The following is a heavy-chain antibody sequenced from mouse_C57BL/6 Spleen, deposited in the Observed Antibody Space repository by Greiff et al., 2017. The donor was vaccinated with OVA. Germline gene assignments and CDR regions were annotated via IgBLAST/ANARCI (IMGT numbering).Heavy chain of an antibody. Sequence: VQLQQPGAELVKPGASVKMSCKASGYTFTSYWITWLKQRPGQGLEWIGDIYPGSGSTNYNEKFKSTATLTVDTSSSTAYMQLSSLTSEDSAVYYCARRWIYYDYTYWGQGTLVTVSA. D-gene: IGHD2-4*01. CDR3: ARRWIYYDYTY. J-gene: IGHJ3*01. V-gene: IGHV1-55*01. CDR2: IYPGSGST. CDR1: GYTFTSYW.